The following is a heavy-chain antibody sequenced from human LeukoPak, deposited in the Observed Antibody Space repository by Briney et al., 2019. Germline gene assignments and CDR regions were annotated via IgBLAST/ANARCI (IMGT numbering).Heavy chain of an antibody. Sequence: PGGSLRLSCAASGFTFSSYSMNWVRQAPGKGLEWVSSISSSSSYIYYADSVKGRFTISRDSAKNSLYLQMNSLRAEDTAVYYCARVPRFFYGDYVGTSDYWGQGTLVTVSS. J-gene: IGHJ4*02. V-gene: IGHV3-21*01. D-gene: IGHD4-17*01. CDR3: ARVPRFFYGDYVGTSDY. CDR2: ISSSSSYI. CDR1: GFTFSSYS.